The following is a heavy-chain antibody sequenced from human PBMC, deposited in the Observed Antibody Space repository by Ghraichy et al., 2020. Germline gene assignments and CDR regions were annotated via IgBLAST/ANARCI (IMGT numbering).Heavy chain of an antibody. Sequence: SVKVSCKASVGTFSSYAISWVRQAPGQGLEWMGRIIPILGIANYAQKFQGRVTITADKSTSTAYMELSSLRSEDTAVYYCAREFYYYGSGSHGDWFDPWGQGTLVTVSS. V-gene: IGHV1-69*04. CDR3: AREFYYYGSGSHGDWFDP. CDR1: VGTFSSYA. D-gene: IGHD3-10*01. CDR2: IIPILGIA. J-gene: IGHJ5*02.